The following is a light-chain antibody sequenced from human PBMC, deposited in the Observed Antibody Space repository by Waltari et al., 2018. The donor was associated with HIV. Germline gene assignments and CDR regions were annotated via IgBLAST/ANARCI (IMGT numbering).Light chain of an antibody. J-gene: IGKJ1*01. CDR1: QTVSSNY. CDR2: GAS. V-gene: IGKV3-20*01. CDR3: HQYASSQET. Sequence: EIVLTQSPGTLSLSPGQRATLSCRASQTVSSNYLAWYQQRPGQAPRLLIYGASSRATGIPVRFSGSGSGTDFTLTISRLEPEDFAVYYCHQYASSQETFGQGTKVEI.